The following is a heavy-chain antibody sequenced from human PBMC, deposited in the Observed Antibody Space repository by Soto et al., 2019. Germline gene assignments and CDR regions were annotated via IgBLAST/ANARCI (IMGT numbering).Heavy chain of an antibody. CDR2: IVVGSGNT. Sequence: VASVKVSCKASGFTFTSSAVQWVRQARGQRLEWIGWIVVGSGNTNYAQKFQERVTITRDMSTSTAYMELSSLRSEDTAVYYCAADKYGDYDYYGMDVWGQGTTVTVSS. V-gene: IGHV1-58*01. CDR3: AADKYGDYDYYGMDV. D-gene: IGHD4-17*01. CDR1: GFTFTSSA. J-gene: IGHJ6*02.